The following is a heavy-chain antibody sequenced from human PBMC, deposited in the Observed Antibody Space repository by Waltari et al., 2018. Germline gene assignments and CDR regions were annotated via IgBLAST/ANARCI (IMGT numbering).Heavy chain of an antibody. D-gene: IGHD3-22*01. V-gene: IGHV4-38-2*01. Sequence: QVQLQESGPGLVKPSETLSLTCAVSGYSISSGYYWGWSRQPPGKGLEWIGSIYHSGSTYYNPSLKSRVTISVDTSKNQFSLKLSSVTAADTAVYYCARASTDYYDSSGYYSAWGQGTLVTVSS. CDR1: GYSISSGYY. CDR3: ARASTDYYDSSGYYSA. J-gene: IGHJ5*02. CDR2: IYHSGST.